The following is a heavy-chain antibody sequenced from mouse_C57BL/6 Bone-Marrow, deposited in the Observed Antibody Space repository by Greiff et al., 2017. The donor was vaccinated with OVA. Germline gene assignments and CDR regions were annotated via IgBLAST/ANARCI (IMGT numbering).Heavy chain of an antibody. J-gene: IGHJ2*01. D-gene: IGHD2-4*01. Sequence: EVQLVESGAELVRPGASVKLSCTASGFNIKDDYMHWVKQRPEQGLEWIGWIDPENGDTEYASKFQGKATITADTSSNTAYLQLSSLTSEDTAVYYCTTPYDYDVYWGQGTTLTVSS. CDR1: GFNIKDDY. V-gene: IGHV14-4*01. CDR3: TTPYDYDVY. CDR2: IDPENGDT.